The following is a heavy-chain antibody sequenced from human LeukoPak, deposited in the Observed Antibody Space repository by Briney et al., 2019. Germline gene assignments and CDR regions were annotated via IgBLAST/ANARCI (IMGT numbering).Heavy chain of an antibody. Sequence: ASVKVSCKASGYTFTSYYMHWVRQAPGQGLEWMGIINPSGGSTSYAQKFQGRVTMTRDMSTSTVYMELSSLRSEDTAVYYCARVQGYYDSSGYWPDAFDIWGQGTMVTVSS. V-gene: IGHV1-46*01. CDR2: INPSGGST. CDR1: GYTFTSYY. CDR3: ARVQGYYDSSGYWPDAFDI. J-gene: IGHJ3*02. D-gene: IGHD3-22*01.